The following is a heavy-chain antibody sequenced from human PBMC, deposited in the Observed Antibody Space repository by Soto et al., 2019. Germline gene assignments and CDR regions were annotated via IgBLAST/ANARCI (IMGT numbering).Heavy chain of an antibody. V-gene: IGHV4-39*02. CDR1: GGSISYNSYD. Sequence: PSETLSLTCSVSGGSISYNSYDWGWIRQPPGKGLEWIGGIFYTGTTYYSPSLKDRVTMSMDTSKNSFSVNLTSVTAEDTAVYYCARESEDLTSNFDYWGQGTLVTVSS. CDR2: IFYTGTT. CDR3: ARESEDLTSNFDY. J-gene: IGHJ4*02.